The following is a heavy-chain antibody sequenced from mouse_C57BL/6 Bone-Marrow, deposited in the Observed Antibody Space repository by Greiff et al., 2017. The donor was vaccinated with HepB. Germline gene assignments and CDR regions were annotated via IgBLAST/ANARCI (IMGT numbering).Heavy chain of an antibody. Sequence: EVKLMESGGGLVQPGGSLKLSCAASGFTFSDYYMYWVRQTPEKRLEWVTYISNGGGSTYYPDTVKGRFTISRDNAKNTLYLQMSRLKSEDTAMYYCASAISDAMDYWGQGTSVTVSS. J-gene: IGHJ4*01. CDR1: GFTFSDYY. CDR2: ISNGGGST. V-gene: IGHV5-12*01. CDR3: ASAISDAMDY.